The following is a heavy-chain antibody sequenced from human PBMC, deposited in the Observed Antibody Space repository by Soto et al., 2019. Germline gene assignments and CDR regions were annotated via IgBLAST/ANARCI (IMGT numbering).Heavy chain of an antibody. CDR2: IMPIFRTP. CDR1: GGTFSNSA. V-gene: IGHV1-69*12. J-gene: IGHJ6*02. CDR3: ARDKDRQQLGGNYYCILDV. D-gene: IGHD3-3*02. Sequence: QVQLEQSGAEVKKPGASVKVSCKASGGTFSNSAISWVRQAPGQGLEWMGGIMPIFRTPDYAQKFQGRVTITADESTSTAYMELSGLKSDDTAVYYCARDKDRQQLGGNYYCILDVWGQGTTVTVSS.